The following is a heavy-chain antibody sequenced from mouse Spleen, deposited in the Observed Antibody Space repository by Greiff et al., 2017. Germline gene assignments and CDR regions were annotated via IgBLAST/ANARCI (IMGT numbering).Heavy chain of an antibody. CDR2: ISSGGSYT. CDR3: ARHRGNYDYDEGYYAMDY. Sequence: DVHLVESGGGLVKPGGSLKLSCAASGFTFSSYAMSWVRQTPEKRLEWVATISSGGSYTYYPDSVKGRFTISRDNAKNTLYLQMSSLRSEDTAMYYCARHRGNYDYDEGYYAMDYWGQGTSVTVSS. CDR1: GFTFSSYA. D-gene: IGHD2-4*01. J-gene: IGHJ4*01. V-gene: IGHV5-9-3*01.